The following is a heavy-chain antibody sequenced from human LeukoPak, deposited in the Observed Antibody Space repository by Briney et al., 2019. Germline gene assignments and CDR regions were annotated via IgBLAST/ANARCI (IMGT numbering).Heavy chain of an antibody. CDR2: ISGSGGST. CDR3: AKRSGGSGSYYNQYCQH. CDR1: GFTFSSYA. Sequence: GGSLRLSCAASGFTFSSYAMSWVRQAPGKGLEWVSAISGSGGSTYYADSVKGRFTISRDNSKNTLHLQMNSLRAEDTAVYYCAKRSGGSGSYYNQYCQHWGQGTLVSVSS. D-gene: IGHD3-10*01. V-gene: IGHV3-23*01. J-gene: IGHJ1*01.